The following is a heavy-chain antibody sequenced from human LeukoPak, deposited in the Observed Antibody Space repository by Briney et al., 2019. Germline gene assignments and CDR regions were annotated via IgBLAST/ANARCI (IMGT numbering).Heavy chain of an antibody. CDR3: ARWKYSNYIYYFDY. D-gene: IGHD4-11*01. Sequence: GGSLRLSCAASGFTFSSYAMSWVRQAPGKGLEWVSGISGSGGSTYYADSVKGRFTISRDNSKNTLYLQMNSLRAEDKAVYYCARWKYSNYIYYFDYWGQGTLVTVSS. J-gene: IGHJ4*02. CDR1: GFTFSSYA. CDR2: ISGSGGST. V-gene: IGHV3-23*01.